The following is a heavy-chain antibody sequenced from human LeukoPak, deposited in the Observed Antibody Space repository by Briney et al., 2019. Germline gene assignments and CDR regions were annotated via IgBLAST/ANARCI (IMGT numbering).Heavy chain of an antibody. J-gene: IGHJ4*02. D-gene: IGHD3-22*01. Sequence: PGGSLRLSCAASGFTFSSYAMHWVRQAPGKGLEWVAVISYDGSNKYYADSVKGRFTISRDNSKNTLYLQMNSLRAEDTAVYYCAKPPRGYYPHYFDYWGQGTLVTVSS. CDR2: ISYDGSNK. CDR1: GFTFSSYA. CDR3: AKPPRGYYPHYFDY. V-gene: IGHV3-30-3*01.